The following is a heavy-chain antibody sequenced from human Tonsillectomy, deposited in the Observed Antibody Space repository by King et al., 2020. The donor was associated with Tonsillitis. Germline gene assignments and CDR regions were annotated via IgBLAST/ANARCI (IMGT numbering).Heavy chain of an antibody. D-gene: IGHD3-22*01. V-gene: IGHV3-7*01. CDR3: ARYPYASGAYGAFDI. Sequence: VQLVESGGGLVQPGGSLRLSCAASGFTFSNYWMTWVRQAPGKGLEWVANIKRDGSEMQYVDSVKGRFTISRDNAQNSLYLQMNSLRDEDTAVYYCARYPYASGAYGAFDIWGQGTMVMVS. J-gene: IGHJ3*02. CDR2: IKRDGSEM. CDR1: GFTFSNYW.